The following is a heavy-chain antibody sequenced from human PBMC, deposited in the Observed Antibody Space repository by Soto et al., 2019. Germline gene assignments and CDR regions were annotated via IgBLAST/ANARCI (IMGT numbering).Heavy chain of an antibody. CDR2: ISGSDGKT. D-gene: IGHD3-3*01. Sequence: PLGSLRLSCAASGFSFGSYAPSWVRQAPGKGLEWVSTISGSDGKTFCADSVRGRFSISRDTSQSTLYLQMNSLRADDTAMYYCARWSYLDYWGQGTRVTVSS. J-gene: IGHJ4*02. CDR3: ARWSYLDY. CDR1: GFSFGSYA. V-gene: IGHV3-23*01.